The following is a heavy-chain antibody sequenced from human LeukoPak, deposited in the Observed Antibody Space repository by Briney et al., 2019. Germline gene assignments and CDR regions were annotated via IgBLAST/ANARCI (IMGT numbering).Heavy chain of an antibody. CDR1: GFTFDDYA. CDR3: ASRDYDFWSGYFDH. CDR2: IKQDGSEK. D-gene: IGHD3-3*01. J-gene: IGHJ4*02. Sequence: GGSLRLSCAASGFTFDDYAMHWVRQAPGKGLEWVANIKQDGSEKYYVDSVKGRFTISRDNTKNLLYLQMNSLRAEDTAVYFCASRDYDFWSGYFDHWGQGTLVTVSS. V-gene: IGHV3-7*03.